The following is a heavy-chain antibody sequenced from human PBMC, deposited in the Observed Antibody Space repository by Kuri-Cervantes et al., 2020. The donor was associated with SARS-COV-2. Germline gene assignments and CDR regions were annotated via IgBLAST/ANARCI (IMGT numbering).Heavy chain of an antibody. CDR2: ISGSGGST. CDR3: AKPLVPEVLVSVPDY. Sequence: GESLKISCAASGFTFSSYAMSWVHQAPGKGLEWVSAISGSGGSTYYADSVRGRFTISRDNSKNILYLQMNSLRSEDTAVFYCAKPLVPEVLVSVPDYWGQGTLVTVSS. J-gene: IGHJ4*02. D-gene: IGHD1-26*01. CDR1: GFTFSSYA. V-gene: IGHV3-23*01.